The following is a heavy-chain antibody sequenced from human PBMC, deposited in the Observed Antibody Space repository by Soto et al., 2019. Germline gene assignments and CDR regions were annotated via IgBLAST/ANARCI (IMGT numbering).Heavy chain of an antibody. CDR3: ARENYFDY. J-gene: IGHJ4*02. Sequence: GGSLRLSCAASGFTFRNYWMGWVRQTPDKGLEWVANIKPDGSDKYYVDSVKGRFTISRDNAKNSLFLQMNSLRAEDTAVYYCARENYFDYWGQGALVTVSS. V-gene: IGHV3-7*01. CDR2: IKPDGSDK. CDR1: GFTFRNYW.